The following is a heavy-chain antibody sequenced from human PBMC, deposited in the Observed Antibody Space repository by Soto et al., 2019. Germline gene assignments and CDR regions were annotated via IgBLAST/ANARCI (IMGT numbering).Heavy chain of an antibody. J-gene: IGHJ5*02. CDR3: ARVKKYWDSSGNWFDP. V-gene: IGHV4-31*03. CDR1: GGTISSGGYY. CDR2: IYYSGST. Sequence: NPSGTPSLTRTVTGGTISSGGYYGSLIRQHPGKGLEWIGYIYYSGSTYYNPSLKSRVTISVDTSKNQFSLKLSSVTAADTAVYYCARVKKYWDSSGNWFDPWGQGTLVTVSS. D-gene: IGHD3-22*01.